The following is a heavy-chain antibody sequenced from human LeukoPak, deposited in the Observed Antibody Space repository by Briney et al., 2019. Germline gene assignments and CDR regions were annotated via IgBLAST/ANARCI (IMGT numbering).Heavy chain of an antibody. CDR2: INPNSGGT. D-gene: IGHD4-17*01. J-gene: IGHJ5*02. V-gene: IGHV1-2*02. CDR3: ARDAYGDMNTWFAP. CDR1: GYTFSGYY. Sequence: ASVKVSCKASGYTFSGYYMHWVRQAPGQGLEWMGWINPNSGGTNYAQNFQGRVTMTRDTSISTAYMELSRLRSDDTAVYYCARDAYGDMNTWFAPWGPGTPVTVSS.